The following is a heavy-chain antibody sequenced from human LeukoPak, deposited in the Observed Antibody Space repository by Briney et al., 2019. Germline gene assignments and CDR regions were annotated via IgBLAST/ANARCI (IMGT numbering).Heavy chain of an antibody. V-gene: IGHV1-18*01. Sequence: ASVKVSCKASGYTFSNYAISWVRQAPGQGLEWMGWISGNTGNTNYAQNLQGRVTITRDTSASTAYMELSSLRSEDTAVYYCASNLYYDFWSGYFHYYGMDVWGQGTTVTVSS. D-gene: IGHD3-3*01. CDR1: GYTFSNYA. J-gene: IGHJ6*02. CDR3: ASNLYYDFWSGYFHYYGMDV. CDR2: ISGNTGNT.